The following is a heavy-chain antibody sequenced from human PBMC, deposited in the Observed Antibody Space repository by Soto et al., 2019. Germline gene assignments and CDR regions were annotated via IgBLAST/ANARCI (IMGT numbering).Heavy chain of an antibody. V-gene: IGHV1-69*01. J-gene: IGHJ4*02. D-gene: IGHD3-16*01. CDR1: GGTFSSYA. CDR3: ARDQTIRQGGGGIDY. CDR2: LIPIFGTA. Sequence: QVQLVQSGAEVKKPGSSVKVSCKTSGGTFSSYAISWVRQAPGQGREWMGGLIPIFGTANYAQKFQGRVTITADESTSTAYMELSSLRPDDTAVYYCARDQTIRQGGGGIDYWGQGTLVTVSS.